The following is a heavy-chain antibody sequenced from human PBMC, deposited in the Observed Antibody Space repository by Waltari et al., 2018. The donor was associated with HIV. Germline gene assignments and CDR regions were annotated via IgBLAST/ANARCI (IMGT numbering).Heavy chain of an antibody. V-gene: IGHV3-7*01. D-gene: IGHD3-10*01. J-gene: IGHJ4*02. CDR3: ARDQRSMASFDY. CDR2: IKQDGSER. Sequence: EVQLVESGGGLVQPGGSLRLSCAASGFTFSNYWMTWVGQTPGKGLEGVANIKQDGSERYYVDSVKGRFTISRDNAKNSLYLQMNSLTAEDTAVYYCARDQRSMASFDYWGQGTLVTVSS. CDR1: GFTFSNYW.